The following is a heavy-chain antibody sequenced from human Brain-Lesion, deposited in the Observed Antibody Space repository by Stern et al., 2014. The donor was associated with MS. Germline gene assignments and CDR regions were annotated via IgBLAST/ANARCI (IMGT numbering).Heavy chain of an antibody. J-gene: IGHJ4*02. CDR1: GGSVGSGSYD. D-gene: IGHD5-18*01. CDR2: IYTTGST. CDR3: ARDKEDTNMAFRYFDN. V-gene: IGHV4-61*02. Sequence: QLQLQESGPGLVKPSQTLSLTCTVSGGSVGSGSYDWSWIRQPAGKGLEWIGRIYTTGSTYYNPSLKSRVSISIDPAKKQFFLKLPSVTAADTAVYYCARDKEDTNMAFRYFDNWGQGTLVTVSS.